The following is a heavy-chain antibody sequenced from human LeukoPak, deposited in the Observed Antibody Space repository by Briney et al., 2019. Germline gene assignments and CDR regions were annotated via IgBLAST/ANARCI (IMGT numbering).Heavy chain of an antibody. CDR1: GFTSSNAW. Sequence: GGSLRLPCAASGFTSSNAWMSWVRQAPGKGLEWVGRIKSKTDGGTTDYAAPLKGRFTISRDDSKNTMYLQMNSLKIEDTAIYSCTSGGHYFDPWGQGTLVTVSS. CDR3: TSGGHYFDP. J-gene: IGHJ5*02. D-gene: IGHD1-26*01. V-gene: IGHV3-15*01. CDR2: IKSKTDGGTT.